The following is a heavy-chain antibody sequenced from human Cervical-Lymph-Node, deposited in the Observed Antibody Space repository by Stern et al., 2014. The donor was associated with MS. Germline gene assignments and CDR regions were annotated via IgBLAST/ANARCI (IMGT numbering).Heavy chain of an antibody. V-gene: IGHV3-21*01. CDR3: VRVGLWLRGAFDV. D-gene: IGHD3-10*01. Sequence: EVKLVESGGGLVKPGGSLRLSCAASGFTFNSYNMNWVRQAPGKGLQWVSSIDSRSTYIYSADSVKGRFTISRDNAKNSLYLLMNSLRAEDTAVYYCVRVGLWLRGAFDVWGQGTMLTVSS. CDR1: GFTFNSYN. J-gene: IGHJ3*01. CDR2: IDSRSTYI.